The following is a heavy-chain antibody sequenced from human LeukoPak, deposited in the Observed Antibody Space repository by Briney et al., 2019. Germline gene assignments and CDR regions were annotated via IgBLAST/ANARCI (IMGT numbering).Heavy chain of an antibody. D-gene: IGHD3-10*01. CDR2: IYYSGST. CDR1: GGSISSSSYY. CDR3: ARAEFYGSGSCDY. V-gene: IGHV4-39*01. J-gene: IGHJ4*02. Sequence: PSETLSLTCTVSGGSISSSSYYWGWIRQPPGKGLEWIGSIYYSGSTYYNPSLKSRVTISVDTSKNQFSLKLSSVTAADTAVYYCARAEFYGSGSCDYWGQGTLVTVSS.